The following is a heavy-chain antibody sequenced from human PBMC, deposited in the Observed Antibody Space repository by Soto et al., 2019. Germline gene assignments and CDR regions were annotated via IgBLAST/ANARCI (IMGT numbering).Heavy chain of an antibody. CDR3: ARDEGRAVASTVDY. CDR2: ISAYNGNT. D-gene: IGHD6-19*01. V-gene: IGHV1-18*01. Sequence: ASVKVSCKASGYTFTSYGISWVRQAPGQGLEWMGWISAYNGNTNYAQKLQGRVTMTTDTSTSTAYMELRSLRSDDTAVYYCARDEGRAVASTVDYWGQGTLVTVSS. J-gene: IGHJ4*02. CDR1: GYTFTSYG.